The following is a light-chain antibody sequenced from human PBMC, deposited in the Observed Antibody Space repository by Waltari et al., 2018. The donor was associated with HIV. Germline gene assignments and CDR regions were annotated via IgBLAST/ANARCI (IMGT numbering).Light chain of an antibody. CDR1: SLRSYY. CDR3: NSRDSSGNHLV. Sequence: SSELTQDPAVSVALGQTVRITCQGDSLRSYYASWYQQKPGQAPVLVIYGKNNRPSGTPDRFSCSTSGNTASLTSTGAQAEDEADYYCNSRDSSGNHLVFGGGTKLTVL. J-gene: IGLJ2*01. V-gene: IGLV3-19*01. CDR2: GKN.